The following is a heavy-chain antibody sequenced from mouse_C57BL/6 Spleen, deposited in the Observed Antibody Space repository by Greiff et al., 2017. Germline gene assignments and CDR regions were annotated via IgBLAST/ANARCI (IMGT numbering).Heavy chain of an antibody. CDR3: ARDYGSRAWLAY. Sequence: VQLQQSVAELVRPGASVKLSCTASGFNIKNTYMHWVQQRPEQGLEWIGRIAPANGTTKYAPKFQGKATIPADTSSNTAYLQLSSLTSEDTAIYYCARDYGSRAWLAYWGQGTLVTVSA. CDR2: IAPANGTT. CDR1: GFNIKNTY. D-gene: IGHD1-1*01. V-gene: IGHV14-3*01. J-gene: IGHJ3*01.